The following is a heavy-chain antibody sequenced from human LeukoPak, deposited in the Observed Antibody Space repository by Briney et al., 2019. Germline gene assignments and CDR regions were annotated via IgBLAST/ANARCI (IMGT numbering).Heavy chain of an antibody. CDR1: GYTFTDYY. CDR2: INPNSGGT. Sequence: ASVMVSCKPSGYTFTDYYIHWVRQAPGQGLERMGWINPNSGGTNYAQKFQGRVTMTRASSISTAFMELSRLRSDDTAVYYCARIITMIGDAFDIWGQGTMVTVSS. V-gene: IGHV1-2*02. J-gene: IGHJ3*02. CDR3: ARIITMIGDAFDI. D-gene: IGHD3-22*01.